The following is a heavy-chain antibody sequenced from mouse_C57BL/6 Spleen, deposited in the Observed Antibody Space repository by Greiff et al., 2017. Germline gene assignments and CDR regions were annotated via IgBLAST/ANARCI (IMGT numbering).Heavy chain of an antibody. CDR3: ARGDGSSYWYFDV. CDR2: ISSGSSTI. Sequence: EVQVVESGGGLVKPGGSLKLSCAASGFTFSDYGMHWVRQAPEKGLEWVAYISSGSSTIYYADTVKGRFTISRDNAKNTLFLQMTSLRAEDTAMYYCARGDGSSYWYFDVWGTGTTVTVSS. D-gene: IGHD1-1*01. J-gene: IGHJ1*03. V-gene: IGHV5-17*01. CDR1: GFTFSDYG.